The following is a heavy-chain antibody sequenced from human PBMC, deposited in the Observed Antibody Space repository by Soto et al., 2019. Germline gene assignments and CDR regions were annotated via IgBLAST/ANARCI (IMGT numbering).Heavy chain of an antibody. V-gene: IGHV4-34*01. Sequence: SETLSLTCAVYGGYVNGYYWNWIRQPPGKGLSWIGEINHTGGTHYNPSLKSRVTMSVDTSKNQFSLELASVTAADTALYYCARSAIATHWFFDLWGRGTLVTVSS. J-gene: IGHJ2*01. CDR2: INHTGGT. D-gene: IGHD5-18*01. CDR3: ARSAIATHWFFDL. CDR1: GGYVNGYY.